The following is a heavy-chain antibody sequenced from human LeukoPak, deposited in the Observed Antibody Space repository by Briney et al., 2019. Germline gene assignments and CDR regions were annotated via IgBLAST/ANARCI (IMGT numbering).Heavy chain of an antibody. V-gene: IGHV3-74*03. D-gene: IGHD1-1*01. J-gene: IGHJ6*02. CDR3: ARFWNYGMDV. CDR1: GFTFSSYA. Sequence: GGSLRLSCVASGFTFSSYAMTWVRQAPGKGLVWVSRISSDGSSTMYADSVKGRFTISRDNAKNTLYLQMNSLRAEDTAVYYCARFWNYGMDVWGQGTTVTVSS. CDR2: ISSDGSST.